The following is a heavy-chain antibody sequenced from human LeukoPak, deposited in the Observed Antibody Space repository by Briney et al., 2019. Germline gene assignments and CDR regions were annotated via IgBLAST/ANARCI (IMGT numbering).Heavy chain of an antibody. CDR3: ARDVSGTGGKDY. CDR1: GFTFSSYS. Sequence: PGGSLRLSCAASGFTFSSYSMNWVRQAPGKGLEWVANIKQDGSEKYYVDSVKGRFTISRDNAKNSLYLQMNSLRAEDTAVYYCARDVSGTGGKDYWGQGTLVTVSS. CDR2: IKQDGSEK. D-gene: IGHD1-1*01. V-gene: IGHV3-7*01. J-gene: IGHJ4*02.